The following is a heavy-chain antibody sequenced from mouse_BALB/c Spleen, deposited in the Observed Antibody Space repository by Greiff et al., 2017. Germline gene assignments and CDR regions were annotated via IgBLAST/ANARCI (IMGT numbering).Heavy chain of an antibody. V-gene: IGHV1-54*01. CDR3: AREDDYDGMDY. CDR1: GYAFTNYL. J-gene: IGHJ4*01. CDR2: INPGSGGT. Sequence: QVQLQQSGAELVRPGTSVKVSCKASGYAFTNYLIEWVKQRPGQGLEWIGVINPGSGGTNYNEKFKGKATLTADKSSSTAYMQLSSLTSDDSAVYFCAREDDYDGMDYWGQGTSVTVSS.